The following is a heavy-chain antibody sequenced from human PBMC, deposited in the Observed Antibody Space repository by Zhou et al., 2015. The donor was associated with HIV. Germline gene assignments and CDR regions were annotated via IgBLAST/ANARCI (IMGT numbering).Heavy chain of an antibody. Sequence: QVQLVQSGAEVKKPGSSVKVSCKASGGTFSSYAISWVRQAPGQGLEWMGGIIPIFGTANYAQKFQGRVTITADESTSTAYMELSSLRSEDTAVYYCARGVCSGGSCYSYFDYWGRGNPWSPSPQ. CDR2: IIPIFGTA. D-gene: IGHD2-15*01. J-gene: IGHJ4*02. CDR1: GGTFSSYA. V-gene: IGHV1-69*01. CDR3: ARGVCSGGSCYSYFDY.